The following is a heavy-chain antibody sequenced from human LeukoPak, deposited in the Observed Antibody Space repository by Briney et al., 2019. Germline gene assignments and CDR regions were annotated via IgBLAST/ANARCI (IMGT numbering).Heavy chain of an antibody. J-gene: IGHJ4*02. CDR1: GGSFSGYY. V-gene: IGHV4-34*01. Sequence: PSETLSLTCAVYGGSFSGYYWSWIRQPPGKGLEWIGEINHSGSTNYNPSLKSRVTISVDTSKNQFSLKLSSVTAADTAVYYCARAVGNIESGQWLVQGFDYWGQGTLVTVSS. CDR2: INHSGST. CDR3: ARAVGNIESGQWLVQGFDY. D-gene: IGHD6-19*01.